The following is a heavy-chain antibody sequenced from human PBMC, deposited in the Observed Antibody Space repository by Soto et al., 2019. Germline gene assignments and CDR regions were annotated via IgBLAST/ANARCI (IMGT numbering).Heavy chain of an antibody. CDR2: IYYSGST. CDR3: ARRTGHLGELSLFD. J-gene: IGHJ4*02. V-gene: IGHV4-39*01. CDR1: GGSISSSSYY. D-gene: IGHD3-16*02. Sequence: QLQLQESGPGLVKPSETLSLTCTVSGGSISSSSYYWGWIRQPPGKGLEWIGSIYYSGSTYYNPSLKSRVTISVDTSKSQFSLKLSSVTAADTAVYYCARRTGHLGELSLFDWGQGTLVTVSS.